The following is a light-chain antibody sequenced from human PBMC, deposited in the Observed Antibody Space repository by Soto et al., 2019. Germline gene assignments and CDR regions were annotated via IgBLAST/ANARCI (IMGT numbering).Light chain of an antibody. J-gene: IGLJ2*01. CDR2: FDD. Sequence: QSVLTQPPSVSGAPRQRVSISCSGATSNIGNNAVNWYQQLPGKAPKLLIYFDDLMPSGVSDRFSGSKSGTSASLAISGLQSEDEADYYCAAWDDSLYVVLFGGGTKLTVL. CDR3: AAWDDSLYVVL. CDR1: TSNIGNNA. V-gene: IGLV1-36*01.